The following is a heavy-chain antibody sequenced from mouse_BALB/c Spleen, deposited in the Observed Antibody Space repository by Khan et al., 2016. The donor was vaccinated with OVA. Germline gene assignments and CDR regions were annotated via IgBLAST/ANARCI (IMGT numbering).Heavy chain of an antibody. CDR3: ARSCDGAWFAY. CDR2: IYPGSGRT. CDR1: GYTFTDYV. Sequence: QVQLQQSGPELVKPGASVKMSCKASGYTFTDYVISWVKQRTGQGLEWIGEIYPGSGRTYYNERFKGKATLTADKSSNTAYMQLSSLTSEDSAVYFCARSCDGAWFAYWGQGTPVTVSA. J-gene: IGHJ3*01. V-gene: IGHV1-81*01.